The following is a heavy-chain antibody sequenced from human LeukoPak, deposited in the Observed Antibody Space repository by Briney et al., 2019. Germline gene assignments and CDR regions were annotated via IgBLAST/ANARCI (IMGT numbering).Heavy chain of an antibody. CDR3: ARGLSYGKPRFDY. CDR1: GYSISSGSYY. J-gene: IGHJ4*02. D-gene: IGHD1-26*01. CDR2: IYTSGST. Sequence: SETLSLTCTVSGYSISSGSYYWSWIRQPAGKGLEWIGRIYTSGSTNYNPSLKSRVTISVDTSKNQFSLKLSSVTAADTAVYYCARGLSYGKPRFDYWGQGTLVTVSS. V-gene: IGHV4-61*02.